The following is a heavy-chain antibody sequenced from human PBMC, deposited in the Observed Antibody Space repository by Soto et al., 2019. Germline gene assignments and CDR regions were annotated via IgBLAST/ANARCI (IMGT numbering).Heavy chain of an antibody. J-gene: IGHJ5*01. CDR2: TYYRSKWFN. CDR3: VSLIGNSWLDS. CDR1: GDSVSTNSVT. D-gene: IGHD2-8*01. Sequence: PSQTLSLTCAISGDSVSTNSVTWNWIRQSPSRGLEWLGRTYYRSKWFNDYAVSVKGRITINPDTSNNQLSLQLNSVTPDDTAVDYCVSLIGNSWLDSWGQGTLVTVSS. V-gene: IGHV6-1*01.